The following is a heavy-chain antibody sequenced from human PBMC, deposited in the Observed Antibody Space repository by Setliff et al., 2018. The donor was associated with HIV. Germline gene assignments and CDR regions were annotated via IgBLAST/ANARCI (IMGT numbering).Heavy chain of an antibody. CDR2: IYYSGST. J-gene: IGHJ6*03. D-gene: IGHD2-8*02. CDR1: GDSISGAGFY. Sequence: PSETLSLTCTVSGDSISGAGFYWTWIRQPPGKGLEWIGSIYYSGSTYYNPSLKSRVTISVDTSKNQFSLKLSSVTAADTAVYYCAGDVGVSYYYYYYMDVWGKGTTVTVSS. CDR3: AGDVGVSYYYYYYMDV. V-gene: IGHV4-31*02.